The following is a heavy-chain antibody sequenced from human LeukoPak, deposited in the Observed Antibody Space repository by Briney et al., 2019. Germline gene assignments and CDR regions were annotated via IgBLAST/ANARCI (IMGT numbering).Heavy chain of an antibody. J-gene: IGHJ5*02. D-gene: IGHD4-17*01. CDR2: ISGSGSVT. CDR3: AKGDDYGDYYVSS. V-gene: IGHV3-23*01. CDR1: GFTFSSYA. Sequence: GGSLRLSCAASGFTFSSYAMSWVRQAPGKGLEWVSSISGSGSVTYYADSVKGRFTISRDKSKNTLYLQMNSQRAEDAAVYYCAKGDDYGDYYVSSWGQGTLVTVSS.